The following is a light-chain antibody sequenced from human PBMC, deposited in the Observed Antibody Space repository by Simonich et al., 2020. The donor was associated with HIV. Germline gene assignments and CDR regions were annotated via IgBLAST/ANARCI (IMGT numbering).Light chain of an antibody. J-gene: IGKJ4*01. CDR3: QQSYSTPLT. CDR1: QSISNW. CDR2: KAS. Sequence: DIQMTQSPSTLSASVGHRVPITCRASQSISNWLAWYQQKPGKAPKFRIYKASSLESGVPSRFSGSGSGTEFTLTISSLQPDDFATYYCQQSYSTPLTFGGGTKVEIK. V-gene: IGKV1-5*03.